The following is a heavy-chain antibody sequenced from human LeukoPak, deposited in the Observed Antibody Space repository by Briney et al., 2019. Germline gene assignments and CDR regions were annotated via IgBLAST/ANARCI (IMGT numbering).Heavy chain of an antibody. CDR3: ASSGYSYGYGEYY. Sequence: PSETLSLTCTVSGGSISSGDYYWSWIRQPPGKGLEWIGYIYYSGSTYYNPSLKSRVTISVDTSKNQFSLKLSSVTAADTAVYYCASSGYSYGYGEYYWGQATLVTVSS. D-gene: IGHD5-18*01. CDR1: GGSISSGDYY. V-gene: IGHV4-30-4*01. CDR2: IYYSGST. J-gene: IGHJ4*02.